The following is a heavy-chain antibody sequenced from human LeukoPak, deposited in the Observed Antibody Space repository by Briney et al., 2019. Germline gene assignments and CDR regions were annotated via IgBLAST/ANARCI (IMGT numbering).Heavy chain of an antibody. D-gene: IGHD6-6*01. CDR1: GYTFTGYY. CDR3: ARGIAARYYYMDV. V-gene: IGHV1-2*02. CDR2: INPNSGGT. J-gene: IGHJ6*03. Sequence: ASVKVSCKASGYTFTGYYMHWVRQAPGQGLEWMGWINPNSGGTNYAQRFQGRVTMTRDTSISTAYMELSRLRSDDTAVYYCARGIAARYYYMDVWGKGTTVTVSS.